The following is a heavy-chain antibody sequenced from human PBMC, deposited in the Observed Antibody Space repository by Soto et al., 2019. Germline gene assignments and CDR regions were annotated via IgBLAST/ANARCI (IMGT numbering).Heavy chain of an antibody. J-gene: IGHJ5*01. D-gene: IGHD3-16*02. CDR3: AKARCYTTDCYVPDS. CDR1: WVTFIGYT. V-gene: IGHV3-23*01. CDR2: ISASGGRP. Sequence: GLQRLSFVASWVTFIGYTIGRVRQAPRKGLEWISTISASGGRPSYADSVQGRFIISRDNTMNTVYLQMSSLRAEDTAFYYCAKARCYTTDCYVPDSWGQGTLVTVSS.